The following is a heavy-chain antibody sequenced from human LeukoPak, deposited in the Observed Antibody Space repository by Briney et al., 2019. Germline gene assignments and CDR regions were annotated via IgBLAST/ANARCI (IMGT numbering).Heavy chain of an antibody. CDR2: IYYSGST. J-gene: IGHJ4*02. V-gene: IGHV4-30-4*01. CDR1: GGSISSGDHY. CDR3: ARAAEGYCSGGSCPGDLDY. Sequence: SQTLSLTCTVSGGSISSGDHYWSWIRQPPGKGLEWIGYIYYSGSTYYNPSLKSRVTISVDTSKNQFSLKLSSVTAADTAVYYCARAAEGYCSGGSCPGDLDYWGQGTLVTVSS. D-gene: IGHD2-15*01.